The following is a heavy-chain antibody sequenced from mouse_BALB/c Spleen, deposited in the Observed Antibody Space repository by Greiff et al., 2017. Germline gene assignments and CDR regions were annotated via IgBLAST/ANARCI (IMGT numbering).Heavy chain of an antibody. CDR2: INPYNDGT. D-gene: IGHD4-1*01. CDR1: GYTFTSYV. CDR3: ARDGTSPWFAY. Sequence: VQLKQSGPELVKPGASVKMSCKASGYTFTSYVMHWVKQKPGQGLEWIGYINPYNDGTKYNEKFKGKATLTSDKSSSTAYMELSSLTSEDSAVYYCARDGTSPWFAYWGQGTLVTVSA. J-gene: IGHJ3*01. V-gene: IGHV1-14*01.